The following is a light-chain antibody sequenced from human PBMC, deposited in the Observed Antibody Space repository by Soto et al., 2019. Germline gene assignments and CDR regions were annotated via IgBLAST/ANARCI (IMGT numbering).Light chain of an antibody. CDR2: DAS. Sequence: DIQMTQSPSTLSASVGDRVPITCRASQSISSWLAWYQQKPGKAPKLLIYDASSLESGVPSRFSGSGSGTEFTLTISSLQPDDFATYYCQQYNSYWTFGQGTKVHIK. CDR1: QSISSW. CDR3: QQYNSYWT. V-gene: IGKV1-5*01. J-gene: IGKJ1*01.